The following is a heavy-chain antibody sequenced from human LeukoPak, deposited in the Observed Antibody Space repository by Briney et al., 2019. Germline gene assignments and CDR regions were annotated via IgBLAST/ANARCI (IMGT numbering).Heavy chain of an antibody. CDR1: GFTFSSYA. D-gene: IGHD3-10*01. CDR3: AKTVAILWFGEFMYCFDY. J-gene: IGHJ4*02. CDR2: ISGSGGST. V-gene: IGHV3-23*01. Sequence: QPGGSLRLSCAASGFTFSSYAMSWVRQAPGKGLEWVSAISGSGGSTYYADSVKGRFTISRDNSKNTLYLQMNSLRAEDTAVYYCAKTVAILWFGEFMYCFDYWGQGTLVTVSS.